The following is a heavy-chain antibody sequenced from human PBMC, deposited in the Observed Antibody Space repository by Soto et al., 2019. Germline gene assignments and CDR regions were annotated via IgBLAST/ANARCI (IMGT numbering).Heavy chain of an antibody. D-gene: IGHD3-10*01. CDR1: GGSFGDFY. J-gene: IGHJ6*02. CDR2: ISHDGGT. CDR3: ARGPLVWYGDLTPYHRDMDV. Sequence: QVQLQQWGAGLLRPSETLSLTCAFYGGSFGDFYWSWVRQSPGKGLEWVGEISHDGGTNYSPSLASRVSISVDTSKNQFSLHLRSVTAADTGLYYCARGPLVWYGDLTPYHRDMDVWGQGTTVTVSS. V-gene: IGHV4-34*02.